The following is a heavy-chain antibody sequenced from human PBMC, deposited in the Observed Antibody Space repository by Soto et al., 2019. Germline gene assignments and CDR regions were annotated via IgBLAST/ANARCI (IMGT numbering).Heavy chain of an antibody. J-gene: IGHJ4*02. CDR3: AKEGGDFWSGYYTRAPQFDY. D-gene: IGHD3-3*01. V-gene: IGHV3-23*01. CDR1: GFTFSSYA. CDR2: ISGSGGST. Sequence: GGSLRLSCAASGFTFSSYAMSWVRQAPGKGLEWVSAISGSGGSTYYADSVKGRFTISRDNSKNTLYLQMNSLRAEDTAVYYCAKEGGDFWSGYYTRAPQFDYWGQGTLVTVSS.